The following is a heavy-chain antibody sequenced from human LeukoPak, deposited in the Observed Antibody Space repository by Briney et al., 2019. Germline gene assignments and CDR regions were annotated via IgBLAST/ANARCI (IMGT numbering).Heavy chain of an antibody. J-gene: IGHJ4*02. Sequence: SETLSLTRSVSGGSINTYYWGWIRQTPGKGLEWIGFIYYTGSTNYNPSLKSRVTMSVDTSKSQFSLKLTSVTAADTALYYCARGANRLDSWGRGTLVTVSS. CDR2: IYYTGST. CDR3: ARGANRLDS. CDR1: GGSINTYY. D-gene: IGHD1-14*01. V-gene: IGHV4-59*12.